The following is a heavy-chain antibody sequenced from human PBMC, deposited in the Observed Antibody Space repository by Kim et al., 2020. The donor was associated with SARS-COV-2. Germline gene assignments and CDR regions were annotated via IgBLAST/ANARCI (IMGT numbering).Heavy chain of an antibody. CDR3: ARAPITMIVVVQAFDI. Sequence: SETLSLTCTVSGGSISSGGYYWSWIRQHPGKGLEWIGYIYYSARTYYNPSLKSRVTISLDTSKNQFSLKLSSVTAADTAVYYCARAPITMIVVVQAFDIWGQGTIVTVSS. D-gene: IGHD3-22*01. J-gene: IGHJ3*02. V-gene: IGHV4-31*03. CDR1: GGSISSGGYY. CDR2: IYYSART.